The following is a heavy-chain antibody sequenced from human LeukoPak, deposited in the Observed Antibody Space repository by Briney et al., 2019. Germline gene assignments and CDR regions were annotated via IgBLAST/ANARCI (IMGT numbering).Heavy chain of an antibody. J-gene: IGHJ4*02. V-gene: IGHV3-21*01. CDR2: ISSSSSYI. CDR3: ARDANCYGSGRTLDY. D-gene: IGHD3-10*01. Sequence: GGSLRLSCAASGFTFSSYSMNWVRQAPGKGLEWVSSISSSSSYIYYADSVKGRFTISRDNAKNSLYLQMNSLRAEDTAVYYCARDANCYGSGRTLDYWGQGTLVTVSS. CDR1: GFTFSSYS.